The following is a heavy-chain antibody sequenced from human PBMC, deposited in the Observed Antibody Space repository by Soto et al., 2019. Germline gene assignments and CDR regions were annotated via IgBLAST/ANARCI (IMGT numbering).Heavy chain of an antibody. V-gene: IGHV1-69*05. CDR1: GGTFSSYA. CDR3: GRCRTDSYAMDV. J-gene: IGHJ6*02. Sequence: ASVKVSCKASGGTFSSYAISWVRQAPGQGLEWMGGIIPIFGTANYAQKFQGRVVMTTEISTNTVYLELRSLRSDDTAVYYCGRCRTDSYAMDVWGQGTAVTVSS. CDR2: IIPIFGTA.